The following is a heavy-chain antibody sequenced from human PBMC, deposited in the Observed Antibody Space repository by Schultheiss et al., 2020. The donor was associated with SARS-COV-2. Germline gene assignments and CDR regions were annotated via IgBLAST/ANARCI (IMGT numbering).Heavy chain of an antibody. Sequence: GGSLRLSCAASGFTFAGYGMSWVRQAPGKGLEWVSGSNWNGGSTGVADSVKGRFIISRDNAKNSLYLQMSSLRAEDTALYYCARGYTGYDIGNYFDYWGQGALVTVSS. J-gene: IGHJ4*02. CDR3: ARGYTGYDIGNYFDY. CDR2: SNWNGGST. CDR1: GFTFAGYG. D-gene: IGHD5-12*01. V-gene: IGHV3-20*04.